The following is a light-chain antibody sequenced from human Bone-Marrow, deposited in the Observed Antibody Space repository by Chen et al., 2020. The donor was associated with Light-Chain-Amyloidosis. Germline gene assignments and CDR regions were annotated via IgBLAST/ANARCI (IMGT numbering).Light chain of an antibody. CDR1: TYNIGAGFD. Sequence: QSVLTQPPSVSGAPGQRLTISCTGSTYNIGAGFDVHWYQQLPGTVPKLLIYGNNNRPSGVPDRFSGSKSGTSASLAITGLRSEDEADYYCAAWDGSLSGYVFGTGTKVIVL. J-gene: IGLJ1*01. V-gene: IGLV1-40*01. CDR2: GNN. CDR3: AAWDGSLSGYV.